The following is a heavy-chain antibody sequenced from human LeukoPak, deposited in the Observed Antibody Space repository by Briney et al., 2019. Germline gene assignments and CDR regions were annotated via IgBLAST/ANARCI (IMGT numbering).Heavy chain of an antibody. CDR3: TRDLRGNSDY. J-gene: IGHJ4*02. CDR2: IRSKAFGGTT. V-gene: IGHV3-49*04. CDR1: GFTFGDYA. D-gene: IGHD4-23*01. Sequence: GGSLRLSCTTSGFTFGDYAMSWVRQAPGKGLEWVGFIRSKAFGGTTEYAASVKGRFTVSRDDSKSIAYLQMSSLKTEDTAVYYCTRDLRGNSDYWGQGTLVTVSS.